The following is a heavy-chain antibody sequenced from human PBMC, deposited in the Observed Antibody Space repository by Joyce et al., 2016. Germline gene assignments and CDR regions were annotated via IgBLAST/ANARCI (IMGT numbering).Heavy chain of an antibody. V-gene: IGHV3-48*01. J-gene: IGHJ6*03. Sequence: EVQLVESGGGLVQPGGSLRLSCAACGFTFNTYSMNWVRQAPGKGLECVSYISRSSNTIYYVDSVKGRFTISRDNAKNSLYLQMNSLRAEDTAVYFCARVTSYYFYYYMDVWGKGTTVTVSS. CDR1: GFTFNTYS. CDR3: ARVTSYYFYYYMDV. CDR2: ISRSSNTI.